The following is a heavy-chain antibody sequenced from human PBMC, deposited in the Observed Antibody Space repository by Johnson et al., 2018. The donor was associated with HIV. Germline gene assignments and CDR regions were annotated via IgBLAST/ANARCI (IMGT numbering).Heavy chain of an antibody. Sequence: VQLVESGGGLVQPGGSLRLSCAASGFTFSRYWMDWVRQAPGKGLVWVSRIKSDGSSTAYADSVKDRFTISRDNAKNTLYLQMNSLRAEDTALYYCARGGGSYYSGAFDIWGQGTMVTVSS. V-gene: IGHV3-74*02. J-gene: IGHJ3*02. CDR3: ARGGGSYYSGAFDI. CDR2: IKSDGSST. CDR1: GFTFSRYW. D-gene: IGHD1-26*01.